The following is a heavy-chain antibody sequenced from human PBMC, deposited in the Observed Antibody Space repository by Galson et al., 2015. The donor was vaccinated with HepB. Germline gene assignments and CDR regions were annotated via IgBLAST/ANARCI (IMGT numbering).Heavy chain of an antibody. V-gene: IGHV1-69*06. CDR3: AGDHAVEQQSPVRAFDP. D-gene: IGHD6-13*01. CDR1: GGTFSSHV. CDR2: AIPIFGTG. Sequence: QSGAEVKKPGASVKVSCKAFGGTFSSHVINWVRQAPGQGFEWMGGAIPIFGTGKYAQKFQGRVTITADMSTRTAYMELSSLRSGDTAVYYCAGDHAVEQQSPVRAFDPWGQGTLVTVSS. J-gene: IGHJ5*02.